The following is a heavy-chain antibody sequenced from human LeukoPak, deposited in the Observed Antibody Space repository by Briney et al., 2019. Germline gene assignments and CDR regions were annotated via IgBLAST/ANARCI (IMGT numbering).Heavy chain of an antibody. CDR3: ASRKLGNDY. J-gene: IGHJ4*02. V-gene: IGHV4-59*01. D-gene: IGHD7-27*01. CDR2: IYYTGT. Sequence: SETLSLTCAVYGGSFSGYYWSWIRQSPGKGLEWIGYIYYTGTSYNPSLKSRVTISADTSKNQFSLNLSSVTAADTAVYYCASRKLGNDYWGQGTLVTVSS. CDR1: GGSFSGYY.